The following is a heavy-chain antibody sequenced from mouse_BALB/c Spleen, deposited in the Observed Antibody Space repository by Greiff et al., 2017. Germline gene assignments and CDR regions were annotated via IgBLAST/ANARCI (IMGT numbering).Heavy chain of an antibody. J-gene: IGHJ1*01. V-gene: IGHV5-6-5*01. Sequence: EVKLMESGGGLVKPGGSLKLSCAASGFTFSSYAMSWVRQTPEKRLEWVASISSGGSTYYPDSVKGRFTISRDNARNILYLQMSSLRSEDTAMYYCAVYYGTRYWYFDVWGAGTTVTVSS. D-gene: IGHD2-1*01. CDR1: GFTFSSYA. CDR3: AVYYGTRYWYFDV. CDR2: ISSGGST.